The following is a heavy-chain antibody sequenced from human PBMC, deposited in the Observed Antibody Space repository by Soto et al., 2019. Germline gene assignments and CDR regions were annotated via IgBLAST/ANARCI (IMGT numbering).Heavy chain of an antibody. J-gene: IGHJ3*02. Sequence: PGGSLRLSCAASGFTFSSYAMSWVRQAPGKGLEWVSAISGSGGSTYYADSVKGRFTISRDNSKNTLYLQMNSLRAEDTAVYYCHSGRPRDHDAFDIWGQGTMVTVSS. D-gene: IGHD5-12*01. CDR1: GFTFSSYA. V-gene: IGHV3-23*01. CDR3: HSGRPRDHDAFDI. CDR2: ISGSGGST.